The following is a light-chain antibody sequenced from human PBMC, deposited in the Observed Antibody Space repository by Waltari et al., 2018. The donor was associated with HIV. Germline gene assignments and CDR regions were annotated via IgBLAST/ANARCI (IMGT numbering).Light chain of an antibody. V-gene: IGLV2-14*01. CDR1: TNDISTYNF. J-gene: IGLJ2*01. CDR2: EVK. Sequence: QSALTHPASVSGSPGQSITISCTGPTNDISTYNFVSWYQQSPGKAPKLLIFEVKSRPSGISDRCSGSKSGNTASLTISGLQADDEAVYFCSSYTARASVVFGGGTKLTVL. CDR3: SSYTARASVV.